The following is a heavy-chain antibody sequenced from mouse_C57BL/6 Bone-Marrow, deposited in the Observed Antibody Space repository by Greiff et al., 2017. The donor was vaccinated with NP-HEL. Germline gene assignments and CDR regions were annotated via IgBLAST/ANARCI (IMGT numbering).Heavy chain of an antibody. J-gene: IGHJ3*01. Sequence: EVQLVESGGGLVKPGGSLKLSCAASGFTFSSYAMSWVRQTPEKRLEWVATISDGGSYTYYPDNVKGRFTISRDNAKNNLYLQMSHLKSEDTAMYYCARGGLGGFAYWGQGTLVTVSA. V-gene: IGHV5-4*01. CDR2: ISDGGSYT. CDR1: GFTFSSYA. CDR3: ARGGLGGFAY.